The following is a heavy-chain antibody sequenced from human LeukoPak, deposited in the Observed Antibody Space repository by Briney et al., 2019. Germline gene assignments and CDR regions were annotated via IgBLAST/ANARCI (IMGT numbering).Heavy chain of an antibody. D-gene: IGHD5-24*01. Sequence: ASVKVSCKPSGYTFTSYDINWVRQATGQGLEWMGWMNPNSGNTGYEQKFQGRVTMTRNTSISTAYMELSSLRSEDTAVYYCARPLMATWGGANWFDPWGQGTLVTVSS. CDR1: GYTFTSYD. CDR2: MNPNSGNT. V-gene: IGHV1-8*01. J-gene: IGHJ5*02. CDR3: ARPLMATWGGANWFDP.